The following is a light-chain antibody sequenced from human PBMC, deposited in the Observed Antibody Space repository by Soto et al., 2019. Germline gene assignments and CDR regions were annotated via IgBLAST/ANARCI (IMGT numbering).Light chain of an antibody. V-gene: IGLV1-44*01. J-gene: IGLJ1*01. Sequence: QSALTQPPSASGTPGQRVTISCSGSSSNIGSNTVNWYQQLPGTAPKLLIYSNDQRPSGVPDRFSGSKSGTSASLAISGFQSEDEADYYCAAWDDSLNGPVFGTGTKVTVL. CDR3: AAWDDSLNGPV. CDR1: SSNIGSNT. CDR2: SND.